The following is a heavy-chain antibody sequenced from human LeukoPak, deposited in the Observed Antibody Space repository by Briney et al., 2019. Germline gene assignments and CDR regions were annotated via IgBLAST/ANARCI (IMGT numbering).Heavy chain of an antibody. Sequence: SETLSLTCGVYGGSFSGYYWSWIRQPPGKGLEWIGEINHSGSTNYNPSLKSRVTISVDTSKNQFSLKLSSVTAADTAVYYCARGQRRYYYDSSLRLPSNGMDVWGQGTTVTVSS. CDR2: INHSGST. D-gene: IGHD3-22*01. CDR3: ARGQRRYYYDSSLRLPSNGMDV. V-gene: IGHV4-34*01. CDR1: GGSFSGYY. J-gene: IGHJ6*02.